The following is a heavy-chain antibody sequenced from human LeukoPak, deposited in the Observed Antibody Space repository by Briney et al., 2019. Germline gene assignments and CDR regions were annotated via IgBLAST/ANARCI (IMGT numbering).Heavy chain of an antibody. V-gene: IGHV4-39*07. Sequence: SETLSLTCTVSGGSISSSSYYCGWIPQPPGKGLEWIGSIYYSGSTYYNPSLKSRVTISVDTSKNQFSLKLSSVTAADTAVYYCARGMISARWLTPYYMDVWGKGTTVTVSS. CDR1: GGSISSSSYY. CDR3: ARGMISARWLTPYYMDV. CDR2: IYYSGST. J-gene: IGHJ6*03. D-gene: IGHD5-24*01.